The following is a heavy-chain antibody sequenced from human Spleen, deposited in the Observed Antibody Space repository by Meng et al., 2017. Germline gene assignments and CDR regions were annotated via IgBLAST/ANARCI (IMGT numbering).Heavy chain of an antibody. CDR2: IYSGGST. Sequence: GGSLRLSCAASEFIVSGNYIRWVRQAPGKGLEWVSVIYSGGSTYYADSVKGRFTISRDNSKNTLYLQMNSLRAEDTAVYYCAREGYSSGWSAGSGFDYWGQGTLVTVSS. J-gene: IGHJ4*02. D-gene: IGHD6-19*01. CDR1: EFIVSGNY. CDR3: AREGYSSGWSAGSGFDY. V-gene: IGHV3-53*01.